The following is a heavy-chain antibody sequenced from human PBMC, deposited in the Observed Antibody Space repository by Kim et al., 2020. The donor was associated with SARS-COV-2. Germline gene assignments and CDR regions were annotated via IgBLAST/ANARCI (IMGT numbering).Heavy chain of an antibody. D-gene: IGHD6-13*01. CDR2: INPSGGST. Sequence: ASVKVSCKASGYTFTSYYMHWVRQAPGQGLEWMGIINPSGGSTSYAQKFQGRVTMTRDTSTSTVYMELSSLRSEDTAVYYCARAFPEYSSSWYLPNYYYYYGMDVWGQGTTVTVSS. CDR1: GYTFTSYY. CDR3: ARAFPEYSSSWYLPNYYYYYGMDV. J-gene: IGHJ6*02. V-gene: IGHV1-46*01.